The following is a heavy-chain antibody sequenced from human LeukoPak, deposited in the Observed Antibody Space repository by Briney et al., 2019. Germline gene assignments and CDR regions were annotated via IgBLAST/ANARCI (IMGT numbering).Heavy chain of an antibody. J-gene: IGHJ6*03. V-gene: IGHV4-38-2*02. CDR3: ARGPYYSSATWRYYYYMDV. Sequence: PSETLSLTCTVSGYPINNAYYWVWIRQPPGKGLEWIGEINHSGSTNYNPSLKSRVTISVDTSKNQFSLKLSSVTAADTAVYYCARGPYYSSATWRYYYYMDVWGKGTTVTVSS. D-gene: IGHD3-10*01. CDR2: INHSGST. CDR1: GYPINNAYY.